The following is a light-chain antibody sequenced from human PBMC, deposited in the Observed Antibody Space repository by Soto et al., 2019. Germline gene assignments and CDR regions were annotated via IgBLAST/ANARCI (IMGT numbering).Light chain of an antibody. CDR2: GTS. CDR3: LQHNNYPRT. CDR1: QGIGND. Sequence: DIQMTQSPSSLSASVGDRVTITCRASQGIGNDLVWYQQKPGKAPQRLIFGTSNLQSGVPSRFSGSGSGTEFTLTISSLQPEDFATYYCLQHNNYPRTFGQGTRVDI. V-gene: IGKV1-17*01. J-gene: IGKJ1*01.